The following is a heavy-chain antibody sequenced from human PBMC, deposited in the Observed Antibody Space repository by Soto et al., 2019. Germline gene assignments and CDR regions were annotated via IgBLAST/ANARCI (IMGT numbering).Heavy chain of an antibody. CDR2: IIPIFGTA. J-gene: IGHJ4*02. CDR3: ARIPESYDSSGYYIDY. V-gene: IGHV1-69*06. D-gene: IGHD3-22*01. Sequence: SVKVSCKASGGTFSSYSISWVRQAPGQGLEWMGGIIPIFGTANYAQKFQGRVTITADKSTSTAYMELSSLRSEDTAVYYCARIPESYDSSGYYIDYWGQGTLVTVSS. CDR1: GGTFSSYS.